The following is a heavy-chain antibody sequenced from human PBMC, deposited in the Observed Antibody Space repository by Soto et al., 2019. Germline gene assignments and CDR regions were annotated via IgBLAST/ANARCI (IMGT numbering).Heavy chain of an antibody. V-gene: IGHV3-66*01. CDR2: IYSGDST. J-gene: IGHJ5*02. CDR3: ARDLRALYYDSSGYYDPNWFDP. CDR1: GFTVSSIY. D-gene: IGHD3-22*01. Sequence: GGSLRLSCAASGFTVSSIYMSWVRQAPGKGLEWVSVIYSGDSTYYADSVKGRFTISRDNSRNTLSLQMNSLRAEDTAVYYCARDLRALYYDSSGYYDPNWFDPWGQGTLVTVSS.